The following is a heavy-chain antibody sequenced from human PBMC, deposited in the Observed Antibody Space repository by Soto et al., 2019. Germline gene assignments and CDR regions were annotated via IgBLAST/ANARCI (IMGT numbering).Heavy chain of an antibody. D-gene: IGHD4-17*01. CDR2: INPNSGNT. J-gene: IGHJ5*02. V-gene: IGHV1-8*01. CDR3: ARSIRYGDDSGWFDP. CDR1: GYIFTNYD. Sequence: QVQLVQSGAEVKKPGASVKVSCKASGYIFTNYDINWVRQATGQGLEYLGWINPNSGNTGYVQKFKGGGTMTRKTSINTAYMELNSLRSEDTAVYYCARSIRYGDDSGWFDPWGQGTLVTVSS.